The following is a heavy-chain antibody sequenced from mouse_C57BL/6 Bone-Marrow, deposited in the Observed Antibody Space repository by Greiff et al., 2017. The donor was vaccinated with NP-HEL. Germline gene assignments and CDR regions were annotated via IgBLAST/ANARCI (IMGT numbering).Heavy chain of an antibody. D-gene: IGHD2-5*01. CDR2: ISYDGRN. CDR3: ARAYYSNSYWYFDV. CDR1: GYSITSGYY. Sequence: EVKLMESGPGLVKPSQSLSLTCSVTGYSITSGYYWNWIRQFPGNKLEWMGYISYDGRNNYNPSLKNRISITRDTSKNQFFLKLNSVTTEDTATYYCARAYYSNSYWYFDVWGTGTTVTVSS. J-gene: IGHJ1*03. V-gene: IGHV3-6*01.